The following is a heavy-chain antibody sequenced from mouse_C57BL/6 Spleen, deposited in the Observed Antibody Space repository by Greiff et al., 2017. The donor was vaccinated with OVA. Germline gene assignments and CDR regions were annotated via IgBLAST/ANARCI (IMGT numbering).Heavy chain of an antibody. J-gene: IGHJ3*01. CDR1: GFSFNTYA. CDR2: IRSKSNNYAT. D-gene: IGHD2-4*01. V-gene: IGHV10-1*01. CDR3: VRHRYYDYDGGDWFAY. Sequence: EAGGGLVQPKGSLKLSCAASGFSFNTYAMNWVRQAPGKGLEWVARIRSKSNNYATYYADSVKDRFTISRDDSESMLYLQMNNLKTEDTAMYYCVRHRYYDYDGGDWFAYWGQGTLVTVSA.